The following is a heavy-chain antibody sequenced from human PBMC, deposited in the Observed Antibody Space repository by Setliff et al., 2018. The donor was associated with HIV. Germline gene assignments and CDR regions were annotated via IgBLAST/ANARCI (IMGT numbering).Heavy chain of an antibody. V-gene: IGHV4-38-2*01. CDR2: IYHSGTT. CDR3: ARVSITYWYSIPRDYYYYMDV. D-gene: IGHD2-8*02. CDR1: AYSISSGSY. J-gene: IGHJ6*03. Sequence: PSETLSLTCAVSAYSISSGSYWAWIRQPPGKGLEWIGSIYHSGTTYYNPSLKSRVTISADTSKNQFSLKLSSVTAADTAVYYCARVSITYWYSIPRDYYYYMDVWGEGTTVTVSS.